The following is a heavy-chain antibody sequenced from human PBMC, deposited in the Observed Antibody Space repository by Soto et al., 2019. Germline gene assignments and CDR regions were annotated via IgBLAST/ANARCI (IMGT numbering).Heavy chain of an antibody. D-gene: IGHD5-18*01. CDR2: ISGSSNYI. CDR1: GFTFSSYD. V-gene: IGHV3-21*01. Sequence: EVQLVESGGGLVKPGGSLRLSCAASGFTFSSYDMNWVRQAPGKGLEWVSSISGSSNYIYYAYSVKGRFTISRDNSKNSLYLQMNSLRAEDTAVYYCARDRLQRGYGDYFDYWGRGTLVTVSS. J-gene: IGHJ4*02. CDR3: ARDRLQRGYGDYFDY.